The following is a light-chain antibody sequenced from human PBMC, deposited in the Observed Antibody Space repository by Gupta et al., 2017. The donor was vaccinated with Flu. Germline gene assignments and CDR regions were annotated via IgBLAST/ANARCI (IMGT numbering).Light chain of an antibody. CDR3: SSYADSNNLV. J-gene: IGLJ1*01. CDR1: TTDVGGYNY. CDR2: EVT. Sequence: PLPQPPSASGSPGPSFTISCTGTTTDVGGYNYVSWYQQHPGKAPKLLIYEVTKRPSGVPDRFSGSKSGNTASLTVSGLQADDEADYYCSSYADSNNLVFGTGTKVTVL. V-gene: IGLV2-8*01.